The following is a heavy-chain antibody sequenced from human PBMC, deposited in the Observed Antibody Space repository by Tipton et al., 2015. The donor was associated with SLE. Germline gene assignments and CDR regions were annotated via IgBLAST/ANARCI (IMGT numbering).Heavy chain of an antibody. CDR2: FYPGGTT. Sequence: TLSLTCTVSGDSISNYYWSWMRQSAGKGLEWMGRFYPGGTTSYYPSFKSRVTMSADTSKNQFSLKLNSVTAADTAVYYCARGVRIAVVKGWYFDLWGRGTLVTVSS. D-gene: IGHD6-19*01. CDR3: ARGVRIAVVKGWYFDL. J-gene: IGHJ2*01. CDR1: GDSISNYY. V-gene: IGHV4-4*07.